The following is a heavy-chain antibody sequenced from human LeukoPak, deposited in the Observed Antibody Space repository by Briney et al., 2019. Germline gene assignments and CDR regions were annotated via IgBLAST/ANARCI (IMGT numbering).Heavy chain of an antibody. Sequence: GGSLRLSCAASGFTFSSYSMNWVRQAPGKGLEWISSISSSSSYIYYADSVKGRFTISRDNAKNSLYLQMNRLRAEDTAVYYCARGMRGDWFDPWGQGTLVTASS. J-gene: IGHJ5*02. CDR3: ARGMRGDWFDP. CDR1: GFTFSSYS. CDR2: ISSSSSYI. D-gene: IGHD3-10*01. V-gene: IGHV3-21*01.